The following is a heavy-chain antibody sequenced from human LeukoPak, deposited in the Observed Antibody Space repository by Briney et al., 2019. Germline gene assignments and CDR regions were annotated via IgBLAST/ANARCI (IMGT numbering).Heavy chain of an antibody. J-gene: IGHJ4*02. CDR3: ALGLVTDY. Sequence: PGGSLRLSCAASGFTVSSNFMSWVRQAPGKGLEWVSVIYSGGSTYYADSVKGRFTISRDNSKNTLYLRMNSLRVEDTAMYYCALGLVTDYWGQGTLVTVSS. CDR1: GFTVSSNF. D-gene: IGHD3-9*01. CDR2: IYSGGST. V-gene: IGHV3-66*01.